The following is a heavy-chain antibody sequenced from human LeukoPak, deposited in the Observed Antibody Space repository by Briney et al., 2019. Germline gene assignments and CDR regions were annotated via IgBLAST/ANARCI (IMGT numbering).Heavy chain of an antibody. D-gene: IGHD3-10*01. CDR3: ARDPGAFDI. CDR2: ISYDGSNK. V-gene: IGHV3-30-3*01. CDR1: GFTFSSYA. J-gene: IGHJ3*02. Sequence: GGSLRLSCAASGFTFSSYAMHWVRQAPGKGLEWVAVISYDGSNKYYADSVKGRFTISRDNSKNTLYLQMNSLRAEDAAVYYCARDPGAFDIWGQGTMVTVSS.